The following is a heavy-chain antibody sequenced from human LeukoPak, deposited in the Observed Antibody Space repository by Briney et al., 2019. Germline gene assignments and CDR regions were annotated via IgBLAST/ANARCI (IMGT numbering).Heavy chain of an antibody. CDR3: ASGQYSSGWYNWFDP. Sequence: SETLSLTCAVSGGSISSSNWWSWVRQPPGKGLEWIGEIYHSGSTNYNPSLKSRVTISVDKSKNQFSLKLSSVTAADTAVYYCASGQYSSGWYNWFDPWGQGTLVTVSS. CDR1: GGSISSSNW. CDR2: IYHSGST. D-gene: IGHD6-19*01. J-gene: IGHJ5*02. V-gene: IGHV4-4*02.